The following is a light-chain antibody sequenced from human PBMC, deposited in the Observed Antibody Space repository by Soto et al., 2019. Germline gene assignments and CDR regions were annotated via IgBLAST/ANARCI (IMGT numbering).Light chain of an antibody. V-gene: IGLV2-11*01. CDR2: DVS. CDR3: CSYAGSYTFERV. CDR1: SSDVGGYNY. Sequence: QSALTQPRSVSGSPGQSVTISCTGTSSDVGGYNYVSWYQQHPGKAPKLMIYDVSKRPSGVPDRFSGSKSGNTASLTISGRQAEEEADYYCCSYAGSYTFERVFGGGTKLTVL. J-gene: IGLJ3*02.